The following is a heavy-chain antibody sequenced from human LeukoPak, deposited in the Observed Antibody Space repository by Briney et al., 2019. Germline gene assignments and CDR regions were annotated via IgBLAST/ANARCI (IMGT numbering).Heavy chain of an antibody. CDR1: GGSLRVYS. Sequence: SETLSLTCTVSGGSLRVYSWNWIRQPPGKGLEWIGYIYSGGSTDYNPSLRNRVTISVDTSKNQVSLKLSSVTPADTAVYFCARAQTVRSLEYWGHGALVTVSS. CDR3: ARAQTVRSLEY. D-gene: IGHD3-10*01. CDR2: IYSGGST. V-gene: IGHV4-59*01. J-gene: IGHJ4*01.